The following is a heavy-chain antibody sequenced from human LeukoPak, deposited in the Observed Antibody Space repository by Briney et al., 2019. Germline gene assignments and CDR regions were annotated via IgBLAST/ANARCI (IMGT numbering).Heavy chain of an antibody. CDR3: ARAIRAPGTPENAFDI. D-gene: IGHD6-13*01. V-gene: IGHV3-21*01. CDR2: ISSSSSYI. CDR1: GFTFSSYS. Sequence: GGSLRLSCAASGFTFSSYSMNWVRQAPGKGLEWVSSISSSSSYIYYADSVKGRFTISRDNAKNSLYLHMNSLSTEDTALYYCARAIRAPGTPENAFDIWGQGTMVTVSS. J-gene: IGHJ3*02.